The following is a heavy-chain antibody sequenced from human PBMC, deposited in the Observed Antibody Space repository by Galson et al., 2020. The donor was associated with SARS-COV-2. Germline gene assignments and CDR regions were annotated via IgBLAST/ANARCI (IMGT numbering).Heavy chain of an antibody. Sequence: SGPTLVKPTQTLTLTCTFSGFSLSSTGMRVSWIRQPPGKALEWLARIDWDDDKFYSTSLKTRLTISKDTSKNQVVLTMTNMDPVDTATYYCAREDYDILSGDEYYFDYWGLGTQVTVSS. CDR1: GFSLSSTGMR. V-gene: IGHV2-70*04. CDR3: AREDYDILSGDEYYFDY. J-gene: IGHJ4*02. D-gene: IGHD3-9*01. CDR2: IDWDDDK.